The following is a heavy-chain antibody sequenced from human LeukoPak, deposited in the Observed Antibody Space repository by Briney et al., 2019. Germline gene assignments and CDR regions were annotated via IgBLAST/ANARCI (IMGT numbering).Heavy chain of an antibody. D-gene: IGHD3-10*01. J-gene: IGHJ4*02. V-gene: IGHV1-69*04. CDR1: GGTFSSYA. Sequence: ASVKVSCKASGGTFSSYAISWVRQAPGQGLEWMGRIIPILGIANYAQKFQGRVTITADKSTSTAYMELSSLRSEDTAVYYCARSSRSYYGPHYWGQGTLVTVSS. CDR2: IIPILGIA. CDR3: ARSSRSYYGPHY.